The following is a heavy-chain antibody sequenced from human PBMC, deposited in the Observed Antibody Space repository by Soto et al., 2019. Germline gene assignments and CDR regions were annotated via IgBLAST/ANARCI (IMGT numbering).Heavy chain of an antibody. J-gene: IGHJ5*02. CDR2: INHSGST. CDR1: GGSFSGYY. CDR3: ARAGRIAARRSRWFDP. Sequence: QVQLQQWGAGLLKPSETLSLTCAVYGGSFSGYYWSRIRQPPGKGLEWIGEINHSGSTTYNPALKSRVTISVDTSKHQCALKLSSVTAADTAVYYCARAGRIAARRSRWFDPWGQGTLVTVAA. D-gene: IGHD6-6*01. V-gene: IGHV4-34*01.